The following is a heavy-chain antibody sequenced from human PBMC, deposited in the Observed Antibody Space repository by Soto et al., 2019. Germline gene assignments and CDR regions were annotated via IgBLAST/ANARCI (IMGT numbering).Heavy chain of an antibody. V-gene: IGHV4-39*01. CDR3: ERHGGVSKPHQFDY. D-gene: IGHD3-16*01. CDR2: IYYSGST. J-gene: IGHJ4*02. CDR1: GGSISSSSYY. Sequence: SETLSLTCTVSGGSISSSSYYWGWIRQPPGKGLEWIGSIYYSGSTYYNPSLKSRVTISVDTSKNQFSLKLSSVTAADTAVYYCERHGGVSKPHQFDYWGQGTLVTVSS.